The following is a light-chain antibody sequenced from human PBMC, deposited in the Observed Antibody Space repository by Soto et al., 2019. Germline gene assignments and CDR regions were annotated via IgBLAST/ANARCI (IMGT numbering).Light chain of an antibody. Sequence: SVLNHPSPVSRSPWKALTISLPRNSREIGGYNYVSWYQQHPGKAPKLMIYDVSNRPSGVSNRFSGSKSGNTASLTISGLQAEDEADYYCSSYTSSSTLYVFGTGTKVTVL. CDR3: SSYTSSSTLYV. CDR1: SREIGGYNY. J-gene: IGLJ1*01. CDR2: DVS. V-gene: IGLV2-14*01.